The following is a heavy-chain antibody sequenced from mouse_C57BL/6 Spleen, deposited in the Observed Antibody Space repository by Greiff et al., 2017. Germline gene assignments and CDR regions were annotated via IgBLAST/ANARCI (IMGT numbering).Heavy chain of an antibody. CDR2: IDPSDSYT. CDR1: GYTFTSYW. D-gene: IGHD2-12*01. J-gene: IGHJ4*01. V-gene: IGHV1-50*01. Sequence: VQLQQPGAELVKPGASVKLSCKASGYTFTSYWMQWVKQRPGQGLEWIGEIDPSDSYTNYNQKFKGKATLTVDTSSSTAYMQLSSLTSEDSAVYYCARAGRRTLYYYAMDYWGQGTSVTVSS. CDR3: ARAGRRTLYYYAMDY.